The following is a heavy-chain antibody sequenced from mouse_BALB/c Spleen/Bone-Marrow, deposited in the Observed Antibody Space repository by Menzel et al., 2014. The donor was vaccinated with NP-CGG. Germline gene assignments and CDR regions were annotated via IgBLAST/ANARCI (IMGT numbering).Heavy chain of an antibody. J-gene: IGHJ3*01. CDR1: GYTFTSYY. CDR3: TREGDSPFAY. Sequence: QVQLQQSGAELVKPGASVKLSCKASGYTFTSYYMYWVKQRPGQGLEWIGEINPSNGDTNFNEKFKSKATLAVDKSSSTAYMQLSCLTSEDSAVYYCTREGDSPFAYWGQGTLVTVSA. D-gene: IGHD2-13*01. CDR2: INPSNGDT. V-gene: IGHV1S81*02.